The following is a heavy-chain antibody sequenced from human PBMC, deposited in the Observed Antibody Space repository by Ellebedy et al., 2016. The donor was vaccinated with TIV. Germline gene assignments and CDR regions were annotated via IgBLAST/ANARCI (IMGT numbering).Heavy chain of an antibody. CDR1: GGSISSYY. Sequence: MPSETLSLTCTVSGGSISSYYWSWIRQPPGKGLEWIGYIYDSGSTKYNPSLKSRVTISVDTSKNQFSLKLTSVTAADTAVYYCASYRSTWWYFDYWGQGTLVTVSS. D-gene: IGHD6-13*01. V-gene: IGHV4-59*01. CDR2: IYDSGST. J-gene: IGHJ4*02. CDR3: ASYRSTWWYFDY.